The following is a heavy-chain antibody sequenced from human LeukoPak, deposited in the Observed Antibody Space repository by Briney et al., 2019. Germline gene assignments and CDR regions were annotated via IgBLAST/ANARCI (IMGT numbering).Heavy chain of an antibody. V-gene: IGHV4-59*01. J-gene: IGHJ4*02. CDR3: ARTLYSSGWYVPDY. Sequence: SETLSLTCTVSGGSISSYYWSWIRQPPGKGLEWIGYIYYSGSTNYNPSLKSRVTISVDTSKNQFSLKLSSVTAADTAVYYCARTLYSSGWYVPDYWGQGTLVTVSS. CDR2: IYYSGST. D-gene: IGHD6-19*01. CDR1: GGSISSYY.